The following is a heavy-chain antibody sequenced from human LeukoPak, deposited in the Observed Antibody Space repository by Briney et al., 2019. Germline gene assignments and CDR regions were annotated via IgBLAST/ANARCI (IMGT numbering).Heavy chain of an antibody. J-gene: IGHJ4*02. D-gene: IGHD6-13*01. CDR2: IYYSGTT. Sequence: SETLSLTCSVSGGSLSSHYWSWIRQPPGKGLEWIGYIYYSGTTDYNPSLKSRVTMSVDTSKNQFSLKLSSVTAADTAIYYCARTLAAATYYFHYWGREPWSPSPQ. CDR1: GGSLSSHY. V-gene: IGHV4-59*11. CDR3: ARTLAAATYYFHY.